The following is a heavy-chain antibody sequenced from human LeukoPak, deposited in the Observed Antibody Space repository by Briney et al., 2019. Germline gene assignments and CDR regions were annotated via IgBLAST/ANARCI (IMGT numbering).Heavy chain of an antibody. D-gene: IGHD3-22*01. Sequence: SETLSLTCTVSGDSISSSSYYWGWIRQPPGKGLEWIGSIDYSGSTYSNPSLKSRVTISVDRSKNQFSLKLSSVTAADTAVYYCARADSSGYYRYWGQGTLVTASS. CDR1: GDSISSSSYY. J-gene: IGHJ4*02. CDR3: ARADSSGYYRY. CDR2: IDYSGST. V-gene: IGHV4-39*07.